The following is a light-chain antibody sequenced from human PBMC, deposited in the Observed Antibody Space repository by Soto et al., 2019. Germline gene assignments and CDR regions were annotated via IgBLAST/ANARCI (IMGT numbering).Light chain of an antibody. CDR3: QQYYSYPRT. V-gene: IGKV1-8*01. CDR1: QGISSY. Sequence: AIRMTQSPSSLSASPGDRVTITCRASQGISSYLACYQQKPGKAPKLLIYAASTLQSGVPSRFSGSGSGTDFTLTISCLQSEDFATYYCQQYYSYPRTFGQGTKVDI. J-gene: IGKJ1*01. CDR2: AAS.